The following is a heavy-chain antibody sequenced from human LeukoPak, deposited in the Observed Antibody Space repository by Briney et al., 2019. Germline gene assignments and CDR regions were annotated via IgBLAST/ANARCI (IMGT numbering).Heavy chain of an antibody. Sequence: PGGSLRLSCAASGFTFDDYAMHWVRQAPGKGLEWVSGINWNSGSIGYADSVKGRFTISRDNAKNSLYLQMNSLRAEDTALYYCAKDIGSSSYYYPDYWGQGTLVTVSS. D-gene: IGHD3-22*01. J-gene: IGHJ4*02. CDR3: AKDIGSSSYYYPDY. CDR1: GFTFDDYA. V-gene: IGHV3-9*01. CDR2: INWNSGSI.